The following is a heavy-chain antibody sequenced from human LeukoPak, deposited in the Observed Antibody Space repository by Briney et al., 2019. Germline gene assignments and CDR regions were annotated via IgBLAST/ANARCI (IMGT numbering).Heavy chain of an antibody. V-gene: IGHV1-18*01. J-gene: IGHJ4*02. CDR1: GYTFTSFG. D-gene: IGHD3-22*01. Sequence: ASVKVSCKTSGYTFTSFGISWVRQAPGQGLEWMGWISAYNGNTNYAQKFQGRVTMTTDTSTNTAYMELRSLRSDDTAVYYCARVPNSSGYYYFDYWGQGTLVTVSS. CDR3: ARVPNSSGYYYFDY. CDR2: ISAYNGNT.